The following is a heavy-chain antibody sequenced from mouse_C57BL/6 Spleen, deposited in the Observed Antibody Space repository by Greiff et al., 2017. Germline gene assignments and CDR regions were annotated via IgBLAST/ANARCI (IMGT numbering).Heavy chain of an antibody. CDR1: GYTFTSYW. J-gene: IGHJ3*01. V-gene: IGHV1-61*01. D-gene: IGHD4-1*01. Sequence: QVQLQQSGAELVRPGSSVKLSCKASGYTFTSYWMDWVKQRPGQGLEWIGNIYPSDSETHYNQKFKDKATLTVDKSSSTAYMQLSSLTSADSAVYYCARKAGAWFAYWGQGTLVTVSA. CDR2: IYPSDSET. CDR3: ARKAGAWFAY.